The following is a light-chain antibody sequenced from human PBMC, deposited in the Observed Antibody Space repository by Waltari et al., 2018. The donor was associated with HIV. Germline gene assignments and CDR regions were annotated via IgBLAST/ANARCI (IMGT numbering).Light chain of an antibody. CDR2: DVN. Sequence: QSALTHPRSVSGSPGQSVTISCTGSTRDVGGYPYVSWYQQHPGKAPKRLIYDVNKRPSGVPDRFSGSKSGNTASLTISGLQTEDEADYYCCSYAGSSYVFGTETKVTVL. CDR1: TRDVGGYPY. CDR3: CSYAGSSYV. V-gene: IGLV2-11*01. J-gene: IGLJ1*01.